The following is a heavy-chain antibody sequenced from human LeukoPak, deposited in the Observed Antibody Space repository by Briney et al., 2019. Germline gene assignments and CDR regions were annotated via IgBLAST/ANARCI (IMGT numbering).Heavy chain of an antibody. CDR1: GFTFTSSA. D-gene: IGHD6-19*01. Sequence: ASVKVSCKASGFTFTSSAMQWVRQARGQRLEWIGWIVVGSGNTNYAQKFQERVTITRDMSTSTAYMELSSLRSEDTAVYYCAANPYSSGWYGVYYYYYGMDVWGQGTTVTISS. J-gene: IGHJ6*02. V-gene: IGHV1-58*02. CDR2: IVVGSGNT. CDR3: AANPYSSGWYGVYYYYYGMDV.